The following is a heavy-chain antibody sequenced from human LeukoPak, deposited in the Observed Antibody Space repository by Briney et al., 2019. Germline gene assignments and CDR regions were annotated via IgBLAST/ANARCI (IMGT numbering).Heavy chain of an antibody. V-gene: IGHV4-34*01. CDR1: GGSFSGYY. CDR3: AREGACGGDCYAVDY. D-gene: IGHD2-21*01. CDR2: LNHSGST. Sequence: SETLSLTCAVYGGSFSGYYWSWIRQPPGKGLEWIGELNHSGSTNYNPSLKSRVTMTVDTSKNQFTLKLSSVTAADTAVYYCAREGACGGDCYAVDYWGQGTLVTVSS. J-gene: IGHJ4*02.